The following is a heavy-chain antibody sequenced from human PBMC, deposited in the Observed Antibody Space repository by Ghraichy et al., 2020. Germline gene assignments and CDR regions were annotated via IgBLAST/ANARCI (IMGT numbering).Heavy chain of an antibody. D-gene: IGHD3-3*01. Sequence: GGSLRLSCAASGFTFSSYAMSWVRQAPGKGLEWVSGISGSGVSTVYADSVKGRFTISRGDSKNTLYLQMNSLRAEDTAVYYCAKEVNQDCWSVYSTYGVDVWGQGTTVTVSS. CDR1: GFTFSSYA. V-gene: IGHV3-23*01. J-gene: IGHJ6*02. CDR3: AKEVNQDCWSVYSTYGVDV. CDR2: ISGSGVST.